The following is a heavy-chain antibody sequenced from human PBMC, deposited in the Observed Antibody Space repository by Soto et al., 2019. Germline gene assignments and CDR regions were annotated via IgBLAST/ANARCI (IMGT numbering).Heavy chain of an antibody. V-gene: IGHV1-3*01. CDR2: ISAGNGNT. CDR3: ARGRIAVAGPPPTHFDY. Sequence: ASVKVSCKASGYTFTSYAMHWVRQAPGQRLEWMGWISAGNGNTKYSQKFQGRVTITRDTSASTAYMELSSLRSEDTAVYYCARGRIAVAGPPPTHFDYWGQGTLVTVSS. CDR1: GYTFTSYA. D-gene: IGHD6-19*01. J-gene: IGHJ4*02.